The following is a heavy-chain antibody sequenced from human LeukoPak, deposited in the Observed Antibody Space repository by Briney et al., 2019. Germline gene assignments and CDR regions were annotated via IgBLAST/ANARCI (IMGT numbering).Heavy chain of an antibody. CDR3: ARRGRAFDI. V-gene: IGHV3-23*01. CDR2: LSCTSGST. D-gene: IGHD3-10*01. CDR1: GFTFSDYA. J-gene: IGHJ3*02. Sequence: GVSLSLSCAASGFTFSDYAMSWVRQAPGQGLEWVSTLSCTSGSTYYADSVKGRFTISRDNSKNTLYLQMNSLRAEDAAEYYCARRGRAFDIWGQGTMVTVSS.